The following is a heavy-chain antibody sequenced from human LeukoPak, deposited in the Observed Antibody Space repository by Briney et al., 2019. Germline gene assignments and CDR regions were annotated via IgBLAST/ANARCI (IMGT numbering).Heavy chain of an antibody. J-gene: IGHJ4*02. Sequence: GGSLRLSCAASGFTFNTFNMNWVRQAPGRGLEWVSSITSGGDYIYYADSVKGRFTTSRDNAKNSLSLQLNSLRVEDTAVYYCARGHYDVLAASYKWTPDYWGQGTLVTVSS. V-gene: IGHV3-21*01. CDR2: ITSGGDYI. CDR3: ARGHYDVLAASYKWTPDY. CDR1: GFTFNTFN. D-gene: IGHD3-9*01.